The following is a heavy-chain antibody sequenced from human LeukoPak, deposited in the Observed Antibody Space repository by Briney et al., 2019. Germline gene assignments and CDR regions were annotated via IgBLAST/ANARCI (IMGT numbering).Heavy chain of an antibody. CDR3: ARRVVEAAAVTERNWLDP. CDR2: IYSSGST. Sequence: SETLSLTCTVSGDSISSYSWNWIRQAPGKGLERMGRIYSSGSTNYNPSLKSRVTIAVDTSKNQFSLKLTSVTAADTAVYYCARRVVEAAAVTERNWLDPWGRGTQVTVSS. CDR1: GDSISSYS. D-gene: IGHD6-13*01. V-gene: IGHV4-59*08. J-gene: IGHJ5*02.